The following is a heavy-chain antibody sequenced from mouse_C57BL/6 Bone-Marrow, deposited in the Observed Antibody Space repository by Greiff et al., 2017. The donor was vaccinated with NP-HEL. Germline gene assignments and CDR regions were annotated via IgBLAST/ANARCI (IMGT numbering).Heavy chain of an antibody. D-gene: IGHD4-1*01. V-gene: IGHV5-9-1*02. CDR2: ISSGGDYI. CDR3: TRDWDGAWFAY. J-gene: IGHJ3*01. Sequence: EVQVVESGEGLVKPGVSLKLSCAASGFPFSSYAMSWVRQTPEKRLEWVAYISSGGDYIYYADTVKGRFTISRENARNTRYLQMSSLKSEDTAMYYCTRDWDGAWFAYWGQGTLVTVSA. CDR1: GFPFSSYA.